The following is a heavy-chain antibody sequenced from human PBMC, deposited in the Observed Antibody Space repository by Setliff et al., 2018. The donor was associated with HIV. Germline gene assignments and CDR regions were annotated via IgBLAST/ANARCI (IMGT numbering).Heavy chain of an antibody. D-gene: IGHD4-17*01. J-gene: IGHJ3*02. Sequence: GSLRLSCSASGFTFNIYGIHWVRQAPGKGLEWVAFIRYDGSNKYYADSVKGRFTISRDNSKNTLYLQMTSLTAEDTAVYYCVKDGDYRNGDYDAFDIWGQGTMVTVSS. CDR3: VKDGDYRNGDYDAFDI. V-gene: IGHV3-30*02. CDR1: GFTFNIYG. CDR2: IRYDGSNK.